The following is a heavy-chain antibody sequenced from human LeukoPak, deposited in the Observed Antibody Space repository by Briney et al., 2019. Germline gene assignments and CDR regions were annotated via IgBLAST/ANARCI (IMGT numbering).Heavy chain of an antibody. CDR1: GGSISSGGYY. CDR3: ARDLGGFGGLMDV. D-gene: IGHD3-10*01. Sequence: SQTLSPTCAVSGGSISSGGYYWSWIRQHPGKGLEWIGYIYYSGSTYYNPSLKSRVTISVDTSKNQFSLKLSSVTAADTAVYYCARDLGGFGGLMDVWGQGTTVTVSS. J-gene: IGHJ6*02. CDR2: IYYSGST. V-gene: IGHV4-31*11.